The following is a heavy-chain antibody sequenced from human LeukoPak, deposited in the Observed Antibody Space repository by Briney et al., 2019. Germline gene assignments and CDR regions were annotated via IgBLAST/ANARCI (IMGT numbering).Heavy chain of an antibody. J-gene: IGHJ5*02. CDR2: IIPIFGTA. CDR1: GGTFSSYA. CDR3: ARGPTQQYQLLVWFDP. V-gene: IGHV1-69*01. Sequence: GSSVKVSCKASGGTFSSYAISWVRQAPGQGLEWMGGIIPIFGTANYAQKFQGRVTITADESTSTAYMELSSPRSEDTAVYYCARGPTQQYQLLVWFDPWGQGTLVTVSS. D-gene: IGHD2-2*01.